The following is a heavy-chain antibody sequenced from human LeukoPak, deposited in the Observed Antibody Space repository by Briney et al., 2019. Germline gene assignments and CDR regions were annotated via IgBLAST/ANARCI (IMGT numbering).Heavy chain of an antibody. CDR1: GFTVSSNY. J-gene: IGHJ4*02. CDR2: IYSGGST. CDR3: AKDSSLTSMIVVVITFFDY. V-gene: IGHV3-66*01. D-gene: IGHD3-22*01. Sequence: GGSLRLSCAASGFTVSSNYMSWVRQAPGKGLEWVSVIYSGGSTYYADSVKGRFTISRDNSKNTLYLQMNSLRAEDTAVYYCAKDSSLTSMIVVVITFFDYWGQGTLVTVSS.